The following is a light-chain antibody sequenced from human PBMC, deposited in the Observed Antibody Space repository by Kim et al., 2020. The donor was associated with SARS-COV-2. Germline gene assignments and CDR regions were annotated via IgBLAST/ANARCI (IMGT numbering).Light chain of an antibody. V-gene: IGKV3-20*01. CDR2: GAS. CDR3: QQYGTSPYT. Sequence: LSPGESATPSCRASQSVSNCAFAWYQQKPGQAPSVLIHGASNRATGFPDRFSGSGSGTDFTLTISRLEPEDFAVYYCQQYGTSPYTFGQGTKLEI. CDR1: QSVSNCA. J-gene: IGKJ2*01.